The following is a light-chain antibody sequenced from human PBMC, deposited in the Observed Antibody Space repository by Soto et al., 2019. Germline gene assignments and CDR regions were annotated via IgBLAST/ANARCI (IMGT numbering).Light chain of an antibody. CDR2: DVS. J-gene: IGLJ3*02. V-gene: IGLV2-14*01. Sequence: QSALTQPASVSGSPGQSITISCTGTSSDVGGYNYVSWYQQHPGKAPKLMIYDVSNRPSGVSNRFSGSKSGNTASLTISGLQAEDEADYYCISYTSSGTLWVFGGGTKLTVL. CDR1: SSDVGGYNY. CDR3: ISYTSSGTLWV.